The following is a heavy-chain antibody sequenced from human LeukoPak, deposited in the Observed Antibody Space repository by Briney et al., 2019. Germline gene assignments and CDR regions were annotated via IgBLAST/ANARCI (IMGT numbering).Heavy chain of an antibody. CDR3: AKQLGYCSNGSCYFPY. CDR1: GFTFSSYA. V-gene: IGHV3-23*01. J-gene: IGHJ4*02. CDR2: ISGGGGGT. D-gene: IGHD2-15*01. Sequence: GGSLRLSCAASGFTFSSYAMNWVRQAPGKGLEWVSGISGGGGGTSYADSVKGRFTISRDNSKNTLCLQMNSLRAEDTAVYYCAKQLGYCSNGSCYFPYWGQGTLVTVSS.